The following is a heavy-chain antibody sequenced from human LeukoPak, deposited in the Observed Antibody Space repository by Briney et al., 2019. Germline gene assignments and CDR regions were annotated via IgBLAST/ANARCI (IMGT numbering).Heavy chain of an antibody. CDR1: GFTFSDYT. V-gene: IGHV3-21*01. D-gene: IGHD1-1*01. CDR2: ITPRGDYI. J-gene: IGHJ4*02. CDR3: VRHRTASDY. Sequence: GGSLRLSCAASGFTFSDYTMSWVRQAPGKGLEWVSSITPRGDYIYYADSLKGRFTISRDNAKNSLYLQMSSLRAEDAAVYYCVRHRTASDYWGQGALVTVSS.